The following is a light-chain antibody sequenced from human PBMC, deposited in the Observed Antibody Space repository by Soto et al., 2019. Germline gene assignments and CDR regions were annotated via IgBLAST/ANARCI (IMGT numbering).Light chain of an antibody. Sequence: QSALTQPASVSGSPGQSITISCTGTSSDVGSYNLVSWYQQHPGKAPKLMIYELTKRPSGVSDRFSGSKSGNTASLTISGLQAEDEADYYCCSYASSSTYVFGTGTKLTVL. CDR1: SSDVGSYNL. CDR3: CSYASSSTYV. CDR2: ELT. J-gene: IGLJ1*01. V-gene: IGLV2-23*02.